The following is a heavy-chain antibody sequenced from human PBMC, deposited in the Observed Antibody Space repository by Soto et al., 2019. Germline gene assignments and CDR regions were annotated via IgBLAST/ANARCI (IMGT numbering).Heavy chain of an antibody. D-gene: IGHD3-10*01. Sequence: SETLSLTCTVSGGSISSYYWSWIRQPPGKGLEWIGYIYYSGSTNYNPSLKSRVTISVDTSKNQFSLRLKSVTAADTAVYYCARRWGGTFDIWGQGTTVTVSS. CDR2: IYYSGST. CDR1: GGSISSYY. J-gene: IGHJ3*02. V-gene: IGHV4-59*08. CDR3: ARRWGGTFDI.